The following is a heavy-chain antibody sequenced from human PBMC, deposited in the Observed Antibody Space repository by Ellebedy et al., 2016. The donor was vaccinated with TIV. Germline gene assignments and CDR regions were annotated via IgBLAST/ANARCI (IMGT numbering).Heavy chain of an antibody. Sequence: GESLKISXKVSGFTFSSYAMTWVRQDPGKGLEWVSSTSASGGSTYYAASVKGRFTISGDNSRNALYLKMNSLRADDTAIYYCARWSDDAYDIWGQGTLVTVSS. CDR3: ARWSDDAYDI. CDR1: GFTFSSYA. V-gene: IGHV3-23*01. J-gene: IGHJ3*02. CDR2: TSASGGST.